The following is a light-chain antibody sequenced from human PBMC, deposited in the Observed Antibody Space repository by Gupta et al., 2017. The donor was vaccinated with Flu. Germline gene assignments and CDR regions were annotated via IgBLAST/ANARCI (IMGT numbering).Light chain of an antibody. CDR2: AAS. V-gene: IGKV1-39*01. CDR3: QQRDKTPNT. Sequence: PPSLSASVGDNVVITCRASQNIGTYLNWYQQKPGGAPKLLIYAASRVHGGVPARFIGSGSGADFTLTITRLQPEDFASYYCQQRDKTPNTFGQGT. CDR1: QNIGTY. J-gene: IGKJ2*01.